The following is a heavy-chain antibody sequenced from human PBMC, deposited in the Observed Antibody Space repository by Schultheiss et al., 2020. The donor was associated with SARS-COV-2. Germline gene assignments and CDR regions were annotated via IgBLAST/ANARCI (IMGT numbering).Heavy chain of an antibody. J-gene: IGHJ3*01. CDR2: IYSSGIK. V-gene: IGHV4-31*03. Sequence: SQTLSLTCTVSGGSISSGGYYWSWIRQHPGRGLEWIGYIYSSGIKFYNPSLNSRVTMSTDTSKNQFSLKLSSVTAADTAVYYCARGRLVRLLGAFDLWGQGTTVTV. CDR1: GGSISSGGYY. D-gene: IGHD3-9*01. CDR3: ARGRLVRLLGAFDL.